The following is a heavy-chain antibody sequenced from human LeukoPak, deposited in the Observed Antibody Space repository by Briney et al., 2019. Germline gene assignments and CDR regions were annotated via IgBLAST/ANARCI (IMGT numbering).Heavy chain of an antibody. CDR1: GFTVSSYS. Sequence: TGGTLRLSCAASGFTVSSYSMNWVRQAPGKGLEWLSYITSSSRIYYTDSVKGRVTISTDNALDSLYLHMNSLRDEDTAVYYCARDRGFGDYGAYFDFWGQGTLVTVSS. CDR2: ITSSSRI. D-gene: IGHD4-17*01. CDR3: ARDRGFGDYGAYFDF. J-gene: IGHJ4*02. V-gene: IGHV3-48*02.